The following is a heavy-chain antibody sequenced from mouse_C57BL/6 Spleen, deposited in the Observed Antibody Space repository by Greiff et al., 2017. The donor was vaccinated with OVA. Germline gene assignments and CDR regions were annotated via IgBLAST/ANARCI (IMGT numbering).Heavy chain of an antibody. Sequence: DVHLVESGAGLVKPGGSLTLSCAASGFTLSSYAMYWVRQTPEKRLEWVADISSGGDDIYYADTVQGRFIISSDNARNTLYLQMSSLKSEDTAMYYFTRDDWYVSSFDYWGQGTTLTVSS. D-gene: IGHD2-14*01. V-gene: IGHV5-9-1*02. J-gene: IGHJ2*01. CDR2: ISSGGDDI. CDR3: TRDDWYVSSFDY. CDR1: GFTLSSYA.